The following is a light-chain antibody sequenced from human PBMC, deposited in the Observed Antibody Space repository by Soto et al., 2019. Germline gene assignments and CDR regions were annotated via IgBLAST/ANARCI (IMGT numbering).Light chain of an antibody. Sequence: EIVLTQSPGTLSLSPGERATLSCRASQSVSSNYLAWYQQKPGQAPKLLIYGASSRATGIPDRFSGSGSGTDFIPTISRLEPEDFAMYYCQQSGKSFPLTFGGGTKLEI. CDR3: QQSGKSFPLT. CDR1: QSVSSNY. V-gene: IGKV3-20*01. CDR2: GAS. J-gene: IGKJ4*01.